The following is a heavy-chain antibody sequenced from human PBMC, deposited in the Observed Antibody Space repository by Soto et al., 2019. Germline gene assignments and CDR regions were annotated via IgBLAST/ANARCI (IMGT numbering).Heavy chain of an antibody. CDR2: IIPIFGTA. Sequence: QVQLVQSGAEVKKPGSSVKVSCKASGGTFSSYAISWVRQAPGQVLEWMGGIIPIFGTANYAQKFQGRVTITADESTSTAYKEQSSLRSEDTAVYYCARAEQRGRITIRWNYFDYWGQGTLVTVSS. D-gene: IGHD3-9*01. CDR3: ARAEQRGRITIRWNYFDY. J-gene: IGHJ4*02. V-gene: IGHV1-69*12. CDR1: GGTFSSYA.